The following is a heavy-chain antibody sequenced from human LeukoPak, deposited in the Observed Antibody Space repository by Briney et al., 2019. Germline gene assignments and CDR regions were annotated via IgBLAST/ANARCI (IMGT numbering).Heavy chain of an antibody. CDR2: IYYSGST. D-gene: IGHD6-13*01. V-gene: IGHV4-31*03. J-gene: IGHJ6*02. CDR1: GGSISSGGYY. CDR3: ARTNIAAAGQWDYYYYYGMDV. Sequence: SETLSLTCTVSGGSISSGGYYWSWIRQHPGKGLEWIGYIYYSGSTYYNPSLKSRVTISVDTSKNQFSLKLSSVTAADTAVYYCARTNIAAAGQWDYYYYYGMDVWGQGTTVTVSS.